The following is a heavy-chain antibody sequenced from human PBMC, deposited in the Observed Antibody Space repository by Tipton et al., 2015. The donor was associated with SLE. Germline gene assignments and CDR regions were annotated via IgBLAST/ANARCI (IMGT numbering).Heavy chain of an antibody. CDR3: ARVGHSYYYYYMDV. Sequence: TLSLTCAVYGGSFSGYYWNWIRQPPGKGLEWIGEINHSGSTNYNPSLKSRVTISVGTSKNQFSLKLSSVTAADTAVYYCARVGHSYYYYYMDVWDKGTTVTVSS. D-gene: IGHD1-26*01. V-gene: IGHV4-34*01. J-gene: IGHJ6*03. CDR2: INHSGST. CDR1: GGSFSGYY.